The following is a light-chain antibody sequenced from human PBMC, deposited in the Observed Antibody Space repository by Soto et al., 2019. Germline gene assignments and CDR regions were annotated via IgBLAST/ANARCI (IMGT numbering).Light chain of an antibody. V-gene: IGKV3-15*01. J-gene: IGKJ5*01. CDR1: QSVRSN. Sequence: EVVMTQSPATLSVSPGERVTLSCRASQSVRSNLAWYQQKPGQSPRLLIYGASTRATGIPARFSGSGSGTEFTLTISSLQSEDSAIYYCQQRNIWPPVTFGQGTRLEIK. CDR2: GAS. CDR3: QQRNIWPPVT.